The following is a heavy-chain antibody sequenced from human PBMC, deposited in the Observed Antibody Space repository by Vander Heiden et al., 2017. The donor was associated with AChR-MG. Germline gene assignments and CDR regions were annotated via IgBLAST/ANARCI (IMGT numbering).Heavy chain of an antibody. Sequence: EVQLVESGGGLVKPGGSLRLSCAASGFTFSSYSMNWVRQAPGKGLEWVSSISSSSSYIYYADSVKGRFTISRDNAKNSLYLQMNSLRAEDTAVYYCARGRPIVVVVATHYYYGMDVGGQGTTVTVSS. CDR2: ISSSSSYI. J-gene: IGHJ6*02. V-gene: IGHV3-21*01. CDR1: GFTFSSYS. D-gene: IGHD2-15*01. CDR3: ARGRPIVVVVATHYYYGMDV.